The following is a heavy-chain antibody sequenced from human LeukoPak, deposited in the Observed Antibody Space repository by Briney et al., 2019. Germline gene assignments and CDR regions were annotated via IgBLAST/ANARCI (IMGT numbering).Heavy chain of an antibody. CDR1: GVSISSYY. V-gene: IGHV4-59*08. Sequence: SETLSPTCTVSGVSISSYYWSWIRQPPGKGLEWIGYIYYSGSTNYNPSLKSRVTISVDTSKNQFSLKLSSVTAADTAVYYCAREQFFYGSGSYSETLYYFDYWGQGTLATVSS. CDR3: AREQFFYGSGSYSETLYYFDY. D-gene: IGHD3-10*01. CDR2: IYYSGST. J-gene: IGHJ4*02.